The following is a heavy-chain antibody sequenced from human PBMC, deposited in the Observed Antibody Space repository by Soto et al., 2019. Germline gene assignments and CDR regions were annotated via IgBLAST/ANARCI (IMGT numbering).Heavy chain of an antibody. Sequence: GGSLRLSCAASGYTFSSYAMSWVRQAPGKGLEWVSAISGSGGSTYYADSVKGRFTISRDNSKNTLYLQMNSLRAEDTAVYYCAKDGDSYYYDSSGPWGQGTLVTVSS. J-gene: IGHJ5*02. CDR1: GYTFSSYA. CDR3: AKDGDSYYYDSSGP. D-gene: IGHD3-22*01. CDR2: ISGSGGST. V-gene: IGHV3-23*01.